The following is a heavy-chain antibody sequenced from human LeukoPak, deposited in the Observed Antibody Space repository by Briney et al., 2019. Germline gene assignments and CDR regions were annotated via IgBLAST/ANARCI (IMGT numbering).Heavy chain of an antibody. D-gene: IGHD2-15*01. CDR3: AKDPLGYCSGGSCYGY. J-gene: IGHJ4*02. CDR2: ISGSGDNT. Sequence: GGSLRLSCAASGFTFSSYAMSWVRQAPGKGLEWVSGISGSGDNTYYADSVKGRFTISRDNSKNTLYVQVNSLGTEDTAAYYCAKDPLGYCSGGSCYGYWGQGTLVTVSS. CDR1: GFTFSSYA. V-gene: IGHV3-23*01.